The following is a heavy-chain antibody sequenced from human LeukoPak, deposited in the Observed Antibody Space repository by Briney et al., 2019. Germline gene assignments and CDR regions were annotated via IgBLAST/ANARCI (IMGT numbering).Heavy chain of an antibody. CDR2: INPNSGGT. CDR3: ARYDYSNLDMAEYFQH. CDR1: GCTFTGYY. Sequence: ASVKVSCKASGCTFTGYYMHWVRQAPGQGLEWMGWINPNSGGTNYAQKFQGRVTMTRDTSISTAYMELSRLRSDDTAVYYCARYDYSNLDMAEYFQHWGQGTLVTVSS. J-gene: IGHJ1*01. V-gene: IGHV1-2*02. D-gene: IGHD4-11*01.